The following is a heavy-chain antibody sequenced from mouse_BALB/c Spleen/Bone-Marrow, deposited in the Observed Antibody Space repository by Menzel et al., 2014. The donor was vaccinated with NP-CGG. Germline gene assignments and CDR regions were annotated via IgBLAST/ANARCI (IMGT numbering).Heavy chain of an antibody. CDR2: IFPGSDNT. CDR1: GYSFTSYY. D-gene: IGHD4-1*01. V-gene: IGHV1-66*01. CDR3: ARDWDEYYFDY. Sequence: VQLQQSGPELVKPGASVKMSRKASGYSFTSYYIHWVKQRPGQGLEWIGWIFPGSDNTKYNEKFKGKATLTADTSSSTAYMHLSSLTSEDSAVYFCARDWDEYYFDYWGQGTTLTVSS. J-gene: IGHJ2*01.